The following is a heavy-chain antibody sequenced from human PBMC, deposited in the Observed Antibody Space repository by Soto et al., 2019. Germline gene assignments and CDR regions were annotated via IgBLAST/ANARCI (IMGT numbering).Heavy chain of an antibody. CDR2: ISGSGGST. Sequence: EVQLLESGGGLVQPGGSLRLSCAASGFTFSSYAMSWVRQAPGKGLEWVSAISGSGGSTYYADSVKGGFSISRDNSKNTMYLQMNSLRAEDRAVYYCAKESSSLPIWFVELPQGYWGQGTLVTVSS. D-gene: IGHD3-10*01. J-gene: IGHJ4*02. V-gene: IGHV3-23*01. CDR1: GFTFSSYA. CDR3: AKESSSLPIWFVELPQGY.